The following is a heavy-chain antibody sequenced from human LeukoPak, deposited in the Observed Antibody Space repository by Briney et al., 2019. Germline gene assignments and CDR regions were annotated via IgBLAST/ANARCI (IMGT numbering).Heavy chain of an antibody. CDR3: VKEDSSSWYGNWFDP. CDR2: ISYDGSNK. Sequence: PGRSLRLSCAASGFTFSSYAMHWVRQAPGKGLEWVAVISYDGSNKYYADSVKGRFTISRDNSKNTLYLQMNSLRAEDTAVYYCVKEDSSSWYGNWFDPWGQGTLVTVSS. J-gene: IGHJ5*02. V-gene: IGHV3-30-3*01. D-gene: IGHD6-13*01. CDR1: GFTFSSYA.